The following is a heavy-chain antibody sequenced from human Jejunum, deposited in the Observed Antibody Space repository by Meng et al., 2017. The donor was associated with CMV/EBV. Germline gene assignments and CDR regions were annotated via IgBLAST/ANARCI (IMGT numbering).Heavy chain of an antibody. CDR2: TYPTDSTS. J-gene: IGHJ5*02. CDR1: GFSFDGYW. V-gene: IGHV5-51*01. Sequence: GFSFDGYWVGWVRQMPGKGLEWMGITYPTDSTSRYSPSFQGQVTFSVDKSFTTAYLQWTSLQASDTAMYYCARFAAPRFEANWFDPWGQGTLVTVSS. CDR3: ARFAAPRFEANWFDP. D-gene: IGHD6-25*01.